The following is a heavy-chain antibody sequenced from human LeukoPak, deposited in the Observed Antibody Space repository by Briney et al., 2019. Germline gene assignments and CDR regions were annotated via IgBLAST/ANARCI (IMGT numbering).Heavy chain of an antibody. J-gene: IGHJ3*02. CDR3: ARARGELWPDAFDI. V-gene: IGHV4-59*01. CDR2: IYYSGST. CDR1: GGSFSGYY. Sequence: SETLSLTCAVYGGSFSGYYWSWIRQPPGKGLGWIGYIYYSGSTNYNPSLKSRVTISVDTSKNQFSLKLSSVTAADTAVYYCARARGELWPDAFDIWGQGTMVTVSS. D-gene: IGHD1-7*01.